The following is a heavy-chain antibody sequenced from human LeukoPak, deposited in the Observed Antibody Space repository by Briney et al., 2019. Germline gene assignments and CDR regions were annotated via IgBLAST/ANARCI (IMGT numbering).Heavy chain of an antibody. CDR1: VGTFSSYA. CDR2: IIPIFGTA. Sequence: SVKVSCKASVGTFSSYAISWVRQAPGQGLEWMGRIIPIFGTANYAQKFQGRVTITTDESTSTAYMELSSLRSEDTAVYYCARDLARGYSYGLHYMDAWGKGTTVTVSS. V-gene: IGHV1-69*05. D-gene: IGHD5-18*01. J-gene: IGHJ6*03. CDR3: ARDLARGYSYGLHYMDA.